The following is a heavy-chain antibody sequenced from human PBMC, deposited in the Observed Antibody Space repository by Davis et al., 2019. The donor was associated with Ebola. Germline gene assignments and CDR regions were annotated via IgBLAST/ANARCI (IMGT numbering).Heavy chain of an antibody. CDR3: ARWRLAGNYYYYGIDV. V-gene: IGHV3-11*01. Sequence: SLNISCAASGFSISDYYMSWLRQAQGKGLEWVSYMSSSGSTIYSADSVKGRFTISRDNAKNSLYLQMNSLKAEDTDVYYCARWRLAGNYYYYGIDVWGQGTTVTVSS. CDR2: MSSSGSTI. J-gene: IGHJ6*02. D-gene: IGHD6-13*01. CDR1: GFSISDYY.